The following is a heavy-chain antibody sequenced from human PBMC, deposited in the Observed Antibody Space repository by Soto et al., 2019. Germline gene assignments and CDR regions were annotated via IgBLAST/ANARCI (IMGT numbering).Heavy chain of an antibody. Sequence: SETLSLTCAVSGYSISSGYYWGWIRQPPGKGLEWIGSIYHSGRTYYNPSLKSRVTVSLDTSKNQFSLKLTSVTAADTAVYFCATESGSTYGYFDYWGQGTQVTVSS. D-gene: IGHD4-17*01. CDR2: IYHSGRT. V-gene: IGHV4-38-2*01. J-gene: IGHJ4*02. CDR3: ATESGSTYGYFDY. CDR1: GYSISSGYY.